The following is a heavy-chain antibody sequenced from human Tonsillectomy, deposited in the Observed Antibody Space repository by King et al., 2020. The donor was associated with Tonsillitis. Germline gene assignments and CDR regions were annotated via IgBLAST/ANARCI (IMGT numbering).Heavy chain of an antibody. J-gene: IGHJ4*02. Sequence: QLVQSGGGVVQPGRSLRLSCAASGFSLSSYGMHWVRQTPGKGLEWLAGISFDGENRYYADSEKGRFTISRDLSTNTLFLQMTSLRGDDTARYYCAKDSSWRIALFGVTLNPPHLDYWGQGALVTVSS. V-gene: IGHV3-30*18. CDR1: GFSLSSYG. CDR3: AKDSSWRIALFGVTLNPPHLDY. CDR2: ISFDGENR. D-gene: IGHD3-3*01.